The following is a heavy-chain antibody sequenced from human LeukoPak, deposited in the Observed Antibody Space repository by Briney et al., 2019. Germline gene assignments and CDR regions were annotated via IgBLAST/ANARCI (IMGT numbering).Heavy chain of an antibody. V-gene: IGHV1-69*13. Sequence: ASVKVSCKASGDTFIIYAISWVRQAPGQGLEWMGGIITIFGTTNNPQKFQGRVTITSDESTSTAYLVLTCLRCEHTAVYYCARGRMAGTFVCDYWGQGTLVTVSS. CDR1: GDTFIIYA. D-gene: IGHD6-19*01. J-gene: IGHJ4*02. CDR3: ARGRMAGTFVCDY. CDR2: IITIFGTT.